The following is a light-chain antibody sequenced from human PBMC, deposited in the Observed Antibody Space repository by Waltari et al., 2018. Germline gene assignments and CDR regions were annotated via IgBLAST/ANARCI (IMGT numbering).Light chain of an antibody. CDR2: KSS. CDR1: QSISIW. J-gene: IGKJ2*01. Sequence: DIQMTQSPSTPSASVGDRVSITCRASQSISIWLAWYQQRSGKAPKLLISKSSSLESGVPSRFSGSGSGTEFTLTITNLHPDDFATYYCQHYDNYPVAFGQGTKLEIK. CDR3: QHYDNYPVA. V-gene: IGKV1-5*03.